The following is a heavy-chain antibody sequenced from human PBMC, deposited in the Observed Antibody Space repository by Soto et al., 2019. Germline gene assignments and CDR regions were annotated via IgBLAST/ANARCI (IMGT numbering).Heavy chain of an antibody. J-gene: IGHJ6*02. V-gene: IGHV4-34*01. D-gene: IGHD6-19*01. CDR2: INHSGST. CDR1: GGSFSGYY. Sequence: LSLTCAVYGGSFSGYYWSWIRQPPGKGLERIGEINHSGSTNYNPSLKSGVTISVDTSKNQFSLKLSTVTAADTAVYYCARGRSNSRGSYISGSYYYYCGMDVWGQGTTVTVSS. CDR3: ARGRSNSRGSYISGSYYYYCGMDV.